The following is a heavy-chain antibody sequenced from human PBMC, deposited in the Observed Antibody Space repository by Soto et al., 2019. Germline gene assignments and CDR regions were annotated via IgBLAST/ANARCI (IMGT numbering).Heavy chain of an antibody. CDR2: ISAYNGNT. CDR1: GYSFTSYG. CDR3: ARDQLGYCSGGSCYPGWFDP. V-gene: IGHV1-18*01. J-gene: IGHJ5*02. Sequence: ASVKVSCKASGYSFTSYGISWVRQAPGQGLEWMGWISAYNGNTNYAQKLQGRVTMTTDTSTSTAYMELRSLRSDDTAVYFCARDQLGYCSGGSCYPGWFDPWGQGTLVTV. D-gene: IGHD2-15*01.